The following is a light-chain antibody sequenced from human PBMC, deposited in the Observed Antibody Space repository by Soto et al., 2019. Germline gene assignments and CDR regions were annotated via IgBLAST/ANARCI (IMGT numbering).Light chain of an antibody. CDR3: QQLDRYPIT. V-gene: IGKV1-12*01. CDR2: GTS. J-gene: IGKJ5*01. Sequence: DIQMTQSPSSVSASVGDRVTITCRASQGISSWLAWYQQRPGKAPKLLIYGTSNLQSGVPSRFSGTGSGTDFTLTISGLQPEDFGTYYCQQLDRYPITFGQGTRLEIK. CDR1: QGISSW.